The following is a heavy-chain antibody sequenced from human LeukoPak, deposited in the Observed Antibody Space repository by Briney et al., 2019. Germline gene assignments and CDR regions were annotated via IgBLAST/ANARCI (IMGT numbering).Heavy chain of an antibody. CDR2: IIPILGIA. D-gene: IGHD3-16*01. V-gene: IGHV1-69*04. Sequence: SVKVSCKASGGTFSSYAISWVRQAPGQGLEWMGRIIPILGIANYAQKFQGRVTITADKSTSTAYMELSSLRSEDTAVYYCARDWASAEYFQHWGQGTLVTVSS. CDR3: ARDWASAEYFQH. J-gene: IGHJ1*01. CDR1: GGTFSSYA.